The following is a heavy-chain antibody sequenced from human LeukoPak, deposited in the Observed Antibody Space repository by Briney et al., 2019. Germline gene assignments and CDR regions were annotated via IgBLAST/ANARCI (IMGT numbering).Heavy chain of an antibody. J-gene: IGHJ4*02. V-gene: IGHV3-11*01. Sequence: EGSLRLSCAASGFTFRDYYMSWMRQAPGKGLEWVSSISSTGATIFYADSVKGRFTISRDNANNSLYLQMNSLRAEDTALYYCAGAHSGWSERFDYWGQGALVTVSS. CDR1: GFTFRDYY. D-gene: IGHD6-19*01. CDR2: ISSTGATI. CDR3: AGAHSGWSERFDY.